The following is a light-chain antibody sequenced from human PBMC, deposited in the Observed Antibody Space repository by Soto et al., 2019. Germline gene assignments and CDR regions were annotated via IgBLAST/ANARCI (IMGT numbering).Light chain of an antibody. V-gene: IGLV2-8*01. CDR1: SSDVGGYNY. Sequence: QSALTQPPSASGSPGQSVTISCTGTSSDVGGYNYVSWYQQYPGKAPKLMIYEVSKRPSGVPDRFCGSKSGKTASLTVSGLQPEDEADYYCTSYAGSNIWVSGGGTKLTVL. CDR3: TSYAGSNIWV. CDR2: EVS. J-gene: IGLJ3*02.